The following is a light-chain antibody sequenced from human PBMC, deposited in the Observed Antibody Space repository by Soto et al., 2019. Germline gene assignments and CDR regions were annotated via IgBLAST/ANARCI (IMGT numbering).Light chain of an antibody. CDR2: GAS. V-gene: IGKV3-20*01. J-gene: IGKJ2*01. CDR3: QQYGTSPPFT. CDR1: QSVSSTY. Sequence: ELVLTQSPGTLSLSPGERATLSCRASQSVSSTYLAWSQQKSGQAPRVLIYGASSRAPGIPDRFSGSGSRKDFTLTISRLEPEDFAVYFCQQYGTSPPFTFGQGTKVQI.